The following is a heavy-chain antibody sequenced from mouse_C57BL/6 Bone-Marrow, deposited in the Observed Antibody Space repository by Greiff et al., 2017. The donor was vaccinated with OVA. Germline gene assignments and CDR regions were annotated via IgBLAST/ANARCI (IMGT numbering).Heavy chain of an antibody. J-gene: IGHJ2*01. Sequence: EVQLQQSGAELVRPGASVKLSCTASGFNIKDYYMHWVKQRPEQGLEWIGWIDPENGDTEYASKFQGKATITADTSSNTAYLQLSSLTSEDTAGYYCTSYGNFDYWGQGTTLTVSS. CDR2: IDPENGDT. CDR1: GFNIKDYY. CDR3: TSYGNFDY. D-gene: IGHD2-1*01. V-gene: IGHV14-4*01.